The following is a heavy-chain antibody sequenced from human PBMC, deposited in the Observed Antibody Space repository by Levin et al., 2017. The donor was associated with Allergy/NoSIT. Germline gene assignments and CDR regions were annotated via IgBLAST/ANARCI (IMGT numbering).Heavy chain of an antibody. CDR3: AGGMTTVTLYYYYGMDV. Sequence: KASETLSLTCAVYGGSFSGYYWSWIRQPPGKGLEWIGEINHSGSTNYNPSLKSRVTISVDTSKNQFSLKLSSVTAADTAVYYCAGGMTTVTLYYYYGMDVWGQGTTVTVSS. J-gene: IGHJ6*02. CDR1: GGSFSGYY. CDR2: INHSGST. V-gene: IGHV4-34*01. D-gene: IGHD4-11*01.